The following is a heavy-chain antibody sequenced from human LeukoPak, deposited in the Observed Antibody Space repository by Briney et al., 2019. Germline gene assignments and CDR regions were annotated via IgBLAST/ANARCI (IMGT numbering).Heavy chain of an antibody. CDR2: INPSSGGT. Sequence: ASVKVSCKASGYTFTGYYMHWVRQAPGQGLEWMGWINPSSGGTNYVQKFEGRVTMTRDTSISTVYMEMSRLTSDDTAVYYCARDRAPKTVTSEVDAFDIWGQGTMVTVSS. CDR1: GYTFTGYY. V-gene: IGHV1-2*02. J-gene: IGHJ3*02. D-gene: IGHD4-17*01. CDR3: ARDRAPKTVTSEVDAFDI.